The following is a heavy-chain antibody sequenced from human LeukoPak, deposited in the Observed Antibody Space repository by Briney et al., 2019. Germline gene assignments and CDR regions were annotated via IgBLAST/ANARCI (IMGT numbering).Heavy chain of an antibody. CDR1: GGSISSSSYY. D-gene: IGHD5-24*01. CDR2: IYYSGST. CDR3: ARDPKVRGRWLQAAPPYGMDV. Sequence: TLSLTCTVSGGSISSSSYYWSWIRQHPGKGLEWIGHIYYSGSTYYNPSLKSRVTISVDTSKDQFSLKLSSVTAADTAVYYCARDPKVRGRWLQAAPPYGMDVWGQGTTVTVSS. J-gene: IGHJ6*02. V-gene: IGHV4-31*03.